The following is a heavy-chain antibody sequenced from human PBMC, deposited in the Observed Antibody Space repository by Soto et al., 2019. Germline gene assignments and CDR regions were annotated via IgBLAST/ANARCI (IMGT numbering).Heavy chain of an antibody. D-gene: IGHD1-7*01. CDR1: GLTFSTYE. CDR3: ASKIFGTTYLDY. Sequence: PGGSLRLSCAASGLTFSTYEMNWVRQAPGKGLEWVSYIRGGGSPILYADSVKGRFTISRDNAKNSLYLQMNSLRAEDTAIYYCASKIFGTTYLDYWGQGALVTVSS. CDR2: IRGGGSPI. J-gene: IGHJ4*02. V-gene: IGHV3-48*03.